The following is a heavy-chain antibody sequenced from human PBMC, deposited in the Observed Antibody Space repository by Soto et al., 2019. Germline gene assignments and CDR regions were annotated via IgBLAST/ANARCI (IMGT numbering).Heavy chain of an antibody. J-gene: IGHJ1*01. CDR2: ISHDGSHK. D-gene: IGHD1-26*01. CDR3: ATWEERYFQD. CDR1: GFTFNRCT. V-gene: IGHV3-30-3*01. Sequence: QVQLVESGGGVVQPGRSLRLSCAASGFTFNRCTMHWVRQAPGKGLEWVAVISHDGSHKYSADSVKGRLTISRDDSKNSRYLQMSSLRVEDTAIYYCATWEERYFQDWCQGTLVTVSS.